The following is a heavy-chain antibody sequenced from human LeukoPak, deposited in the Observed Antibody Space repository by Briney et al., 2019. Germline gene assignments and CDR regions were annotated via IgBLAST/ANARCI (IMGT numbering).Heavy chain of an antibody. Sequence: SETLSLTCTVSGGSISSGGYYWSWIRQHPGKGLEWIGYIYYSGSTYYNPSLKSRVTISVDTSKNQFSLKLSSVTAADTAVYYCARIIYDHDGFDIWGQGTMVTVSS. CDR2: IYYSGST. V-gene: IGHV4-61*08. D-gene: IGHD3-10*01. CDR3: ARIIYDHDGFDI. J-gene: IGHJ3*02. CDR1: GGSISSGGYY.